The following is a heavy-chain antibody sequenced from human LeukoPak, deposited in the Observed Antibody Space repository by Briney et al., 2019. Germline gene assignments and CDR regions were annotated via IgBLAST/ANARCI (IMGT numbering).Heavy chain of an antibody. J-gene: IGHJ5*02. V-gene: IGHV1-2*02. D-gene: IGHD3-22*01. CDR2: INPNSGGT. CDR1: GYTFTGYY. CDR3: ARDHSSSGYYIWFDP. Sequence: GASVKVSCKASGYTFTGYYMHWVRQAPGQGLEWMGWINPNSGGTNYAQKFQGRVTMTRDTSISTAYMELSRLRSDETAVDYCARDHSSSGYYIWFDPRGEGAPVTVSS.